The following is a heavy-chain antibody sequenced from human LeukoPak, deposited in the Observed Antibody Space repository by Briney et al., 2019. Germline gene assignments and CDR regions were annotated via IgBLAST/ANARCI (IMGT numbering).Heavy chain of an antibody. CDR3: ARVESYYDILTGYYEY. J-gene: IGHJ4*02. CDR1: GYTFTSYY. Sequence: GASVKVSCKASGYTFTSYYMHWVRQAPGQGLEWMGIINPSGGSTSYAQKFQGRVTMTRDTSTSTVYMELSSLRSEDTAVYYCARVESYYDILTGYYEYWGQGTLVTVSS. D-gene: IGHD3-9*01. CDR2: INPSGGST. V-gene: IGHV1-46*01.